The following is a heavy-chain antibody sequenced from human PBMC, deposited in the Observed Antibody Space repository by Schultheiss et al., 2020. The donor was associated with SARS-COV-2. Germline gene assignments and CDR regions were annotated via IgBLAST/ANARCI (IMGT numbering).Heavy chain of an antibody. Sequence: GGSLRLSCAASGFTFSSYDIHWVRQAPGKGLEWVAVIWFDGSQKFYADSVKGRFTISRDNSENTSFLQMNSLRTEDTAVYYCAKGTWYGSEQGGYWGQGTLVTVSS. CDR1: GFTFSSYD. J-gene: IGHJ4*02. CDR2: IWFDGSQK. CDR3: AKGTWYGSEQGGY. V-gene: IGHV3-30*02. D-gene: IGHD6-19*01.